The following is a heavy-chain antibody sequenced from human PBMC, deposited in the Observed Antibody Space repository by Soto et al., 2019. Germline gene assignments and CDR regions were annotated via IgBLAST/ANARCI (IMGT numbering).Heavy chain of an antibody. CDR2: IIPIFGTA. D-gene: IGHD1-26*01. CDR1: GGTFSSYA. V-gene: IGHV1-69*13. Sequence: ASVKVSCKASGGTFSSYAISWVRQAPGQGLEWMGGIIPIFGTANYAQKFQGRVTITADESTSTAYMELSSLRSEDTDVYSCAREVGASLSDAFDIWGQGTMVTVSS. CDR3: AREVGASLSDAFDI. J-gene: IGHJ3*02.